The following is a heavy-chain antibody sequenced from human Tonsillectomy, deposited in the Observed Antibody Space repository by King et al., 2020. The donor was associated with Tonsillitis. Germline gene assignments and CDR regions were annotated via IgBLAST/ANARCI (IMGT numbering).Heavy chain of an antibody. CDR2: IYTSGST. CDR3: ARDWDYGSGSASLDY. D-gene: IGHD3-10*01. CDR1: GGSISSYY. J-gene: IGHJ4*02. Sequence: VQLQESGPGLVKPSETLSLTCTVSGGSISSYYWSWIRQPAGKGLEWIGRIYTSGSTNYNPSLKNRVTMSVDTSKNQFSLKLSSVTAADTAVYYCARDWDYGSGSASLDYWGQGTLVTVSS. V-gene: IGHV4-4*07.